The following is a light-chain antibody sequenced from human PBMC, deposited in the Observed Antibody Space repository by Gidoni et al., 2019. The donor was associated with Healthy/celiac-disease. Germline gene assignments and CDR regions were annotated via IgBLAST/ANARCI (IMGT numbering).Light chain of an antibody. CDR3: QQRSNWPPGLT. CDR1: QSVSSS. J-gene: IGKJ4*01. Sequence: EIVLTPSPATLSLSPGERATLSCRASQSVSSSLAWYQQKPGQAPRLLIYDASNRATGIPARFSGSGSGTDFTLTISSLEPEDVAVYYCQQRSNWPPGLTFGGGTKVEIK. V-gene: IGKV3-11*01. CDR2: DAS.